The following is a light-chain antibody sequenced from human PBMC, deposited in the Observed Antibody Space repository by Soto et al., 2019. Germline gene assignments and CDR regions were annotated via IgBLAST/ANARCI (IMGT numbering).Light chain of an antibody. V-gene: IGKV1-39*01. CDR2: AAS. CDR1: QSVHSY. CDR3: QQSYRTPLT. Sequence: DIQITQPASALSVSVGDRVTITCRSSQSVHSYLNWFRHKPRKAPKLLIYAASNFQSGVPSMFTGSGSGTDFTLTISSLQAEDFATYYCQQSYRTPLTSGRGTKVDIK. J-gene: IGKJ4*02.